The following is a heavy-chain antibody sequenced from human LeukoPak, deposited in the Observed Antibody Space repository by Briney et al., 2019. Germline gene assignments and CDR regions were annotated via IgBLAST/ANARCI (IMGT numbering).Heavy chain of an antibody. V-gene: IGHV3-11*04. D-gene: IGHD6-19*01. CDR1: GFTFSDYY. CDR2: ISSSGSTI. Sequence: PGGSLRLSCAASGFTFSDYYMSWIRQAPGKGLEWVSYISSSGSTIYYADSVKGRFTISRDNAKNSLYLQMNSLRAEDTAVYYCASNLRASGGWYGLWAFDIWGQGTMVTVSS. CDR3: ASNLRASGGWYGLWAFDI. J-gene: IGHJ3*02.